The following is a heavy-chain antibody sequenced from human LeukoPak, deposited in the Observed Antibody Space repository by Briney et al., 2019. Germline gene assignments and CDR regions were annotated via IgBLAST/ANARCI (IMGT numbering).Heavy chain of an antibody. D-gene: IGHD1-26*01. CDR3: ARDSFYSGSDY. Sequence: PSETLSRTCTVSGGSVSSGGSVSSGRYYWSWIRQPPGKGLEWSGYVSYSGSANYNPSLHSRVTISIDTSKNQFSLKLSSAAAADTAVYFCARDSFYSGSDYWGQGTLVTVSS. CDR2: VSYSGSA. CDR1: GGSVSSGGSVSSGRYY. V-gene: IGHV4-61*01. J-gene: IGHJ4*02.